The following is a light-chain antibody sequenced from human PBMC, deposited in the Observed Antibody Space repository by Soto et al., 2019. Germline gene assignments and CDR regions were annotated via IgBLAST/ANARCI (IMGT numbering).Light chain of an antibody. CDR2: DAS. J-gene: IGKJ5*01. CDR1: QSVSSY. V-gene: IGKV3-11*01. CDR3: QQRSNLPLVT. Sequence: EVVLTQSPATLSLSPGERATLSCRASQSVSSYLAWYQQKPGQAPRLLIYDASNRATGIPARFSGSGSGTDFTLTISSLEPEDFAVYYCQQRSNLPLVTFGQGTLLEIK.